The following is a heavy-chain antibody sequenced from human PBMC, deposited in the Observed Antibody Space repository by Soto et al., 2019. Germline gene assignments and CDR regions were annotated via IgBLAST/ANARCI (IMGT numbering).Heavy chain of an antibody. D-gene: IGHD2-2*02. CDR3: ARVTSILVRAREI. CDR2: IYYSGST. V-gene: IGHV4-30-4*01. CDR1: GGSISSGDYY. Sequence: SETLSLTCTVSGGSISSGDYYWSWIRQPPGKGLEWIGYIYYSGSTYYNPSLKSRVTISVDTSKNQFSLKLSSVTAADTAVYYCARVTSILVRAREIWGQGTMVTVS. J-gene: IGHJ3*01.